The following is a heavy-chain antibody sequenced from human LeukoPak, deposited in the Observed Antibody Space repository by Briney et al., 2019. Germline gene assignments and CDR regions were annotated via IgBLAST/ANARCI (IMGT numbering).Heavy chain of an antibody. Sequence: GGSLRLSCVASGFTFSSYGMHWVRQAPGKGLEWVAVISYDGSNKYYADSVKGRFTISRGNAKNSLYLQMYNLRVEDTAVYYCVGSANLADWGQGTLVTVSS. CDR2: ISYDGSNK. CDR3: VGSANLAD. V-gene: IGHV3-30*03. J-gene: IGHJ4*02. CDR1: GFTFSSYG. D-gene: IGHD4/OR15-4a*01.